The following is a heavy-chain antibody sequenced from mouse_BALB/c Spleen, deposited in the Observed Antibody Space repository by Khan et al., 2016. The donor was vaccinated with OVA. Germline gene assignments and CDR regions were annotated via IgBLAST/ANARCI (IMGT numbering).Heavy chain of an antibody. CDR1: GFTIKDTY. D-gene: IGHD2-1*01. CDR3: ARNGNYYYAMDY. CDR2: IDPANGNT. Sequence: VQLQQSGAELVKPGASVKLSCTASGFTIKDTYMHWVKQRPEQGLEWIGRIDPANGNTKYDPKFQGKATITADTSSNTAYLQLSSLTSEDTAVYYWARNGNYYYAMDYWGQGTSVTVSS. V-gene: IGHV14-3*02. J-gene: IGHJ4*01.